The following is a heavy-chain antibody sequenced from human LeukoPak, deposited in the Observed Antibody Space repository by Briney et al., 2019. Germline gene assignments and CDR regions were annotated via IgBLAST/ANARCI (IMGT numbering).Heavy chain of an antibody. V-gene: IGHV1-2*02. CDR3: ARVKTAIEYNWFDP. D-gene: IGHD5-18*01. CDR1: GYTFTSYG. J-gene: IGHJ5*02. Sequence: ASVKVSCKASGYTFTSYGISWVRQAPGQGLEWMGWINPNSGGTNYAQKFQGRVTMTRDTSISTAYMELSRLRSDDTAVYYCARVKTAIEYNWFDPWGQGTLVTVSS. CDR2: INPNSGGT.